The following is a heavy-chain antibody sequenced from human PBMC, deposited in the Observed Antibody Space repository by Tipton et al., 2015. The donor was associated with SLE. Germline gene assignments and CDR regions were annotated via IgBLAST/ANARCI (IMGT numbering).Heavy chain of an antibody. V-gene: IGHV4-34*01. J-gene: IGHJ6*02. D-gene: IGHD6-13*01. Sequence: TLSLTCIVSGGSISGYYWSWIRQPPGKGLEWIGEINHSGSTNYNPSLKSRVTISVDTSKNQFSLKLRSVTTADTAVYYCARGYSSSWLYYYGMDVWGQGTTVTVSS. CDR2: INHSGST. CDR3: ARGYSSSWLYYYGMDV. CDR1: GGSISGYY.